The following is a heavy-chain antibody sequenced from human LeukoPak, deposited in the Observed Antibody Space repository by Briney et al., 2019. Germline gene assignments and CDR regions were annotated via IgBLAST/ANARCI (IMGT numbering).Heavy chain of an antibody. J-gene: IGHJ4*02. V-gene: IGHV1-2*02. D-gene: IGHD5-12*01. CDR1: GYTFTGHY. Sequence: VASVKVSCKASGYTFTGHYMHWVRQAPGQGLEWMGWINPNSGGTNYAQKFQGRVTMTRDTSISTAYMELSRLRSDDTAVYYCARDYGSGYDSPSLFDYWGQGTLVTVSS. CDR2: INPNSGGT. CDR3: ARDYGSGYDSPSLFDY.